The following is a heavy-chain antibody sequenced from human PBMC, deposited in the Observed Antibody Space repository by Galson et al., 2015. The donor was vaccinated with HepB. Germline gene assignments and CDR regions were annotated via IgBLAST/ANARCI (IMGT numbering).Heavy chain of an antibody. CDR1: GFTFSSYS. J-gene: IGHJ4*02. CDR2: ISSSSLYI. Sequence: SLRLSCAASGFTFSSYSMNWVRQAPGRGLEWVSSISSSSLYIYYADSLKGRFTISRDNAENSLYLQMNSLRAEDTAVYYCSTMATMMPGEYYFDYWGQGTLVTVSS. CDR3: STMATMMPGEYYFDY. V-gene: IGHV3-21*01. D-gene: IGHD5-24*01.